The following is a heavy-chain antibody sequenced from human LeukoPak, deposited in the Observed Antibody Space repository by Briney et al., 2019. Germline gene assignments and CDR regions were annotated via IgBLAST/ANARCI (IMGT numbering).Heavy chain of an antibody. CDR2: IKSKADGETI. V-gene: IGHV3-15*07. CDR3: STLTSRGLSDS. Sequence: GGSLRLSCAASSFTFTNAWMNWVRQAPGKGLEWVGRIKSKADGETIDYAAPVKGRFTFSRDDSKNMLYLQMNSLKSEDTAVYYCSTLTSRGLSDSWGQGTLVTVSS. D-gene: IGHD1-20*01. J-gene: IGHJ4*02. CDR1: SFTFTNAW.